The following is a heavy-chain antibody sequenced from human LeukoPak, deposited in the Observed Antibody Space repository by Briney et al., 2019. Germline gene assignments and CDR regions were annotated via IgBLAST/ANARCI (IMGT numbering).Heavy chain of an antibody. D-gene: IGHD5-12*01. CDR1: GGSISSGGYY. CDR3: AGGYDYYQTDYYYGMDV. J-gene: IGHJ6*02. Sequence: SQTLSLTCTVSGGSISSGGYYWSWIRQHPGKGLEWIGYIYYSGSTYYNPSLKSRVTMSVDTSKNQFSLKLSSVTAADTAVYYCAGGYDYYQTDYYYGMDVWGQGATVTVSS. V-gene: IGHV4-31*03. CDR2: IYYSGST.